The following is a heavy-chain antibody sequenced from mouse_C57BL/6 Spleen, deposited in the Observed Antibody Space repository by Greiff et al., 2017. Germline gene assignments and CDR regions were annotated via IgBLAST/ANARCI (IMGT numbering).Heavy chain of an antibody. Sequence: QVQLQQSGPELVKPGASVKISCKASGYAFSSSWMNWVKQRPGKGLEWIGRIYPGDGDTNYNGKFKGKATLTADKSSSTAYMQLSSLTSEDSAVYFCAREGGYDYDDEGGYFDYWGQGTTLTVSS. CDR3: AREGGYDYDDEGGYFDY. D-gene: IGHD2-4*01. CDR2: IYPGDGDT. CDR1: GYAFSSSW. V-gene: IGHV1-82*01. J-gene: IGHJ2*01.